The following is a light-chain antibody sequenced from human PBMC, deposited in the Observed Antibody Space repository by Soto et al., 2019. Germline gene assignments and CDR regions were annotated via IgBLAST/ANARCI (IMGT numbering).Light chain of an antibody. J-gene: IGLJ3*02. CDR3: GTWDSSRLRAGHNWV. CDR2: DDD. Sequence: QSVLTQPPSVSAAPGQKVTISCSGSSSNIGNNYVSWYQQLPGTAPKLLIYDDDKRPSGIPDRFSGSKSGTSATLGITGLQTGDEADYYCGTWDSSRLRAGHNWVFGGGTQLTVL. CDR1: SSNIGNNY. V-gene: IGLV1-51*01.